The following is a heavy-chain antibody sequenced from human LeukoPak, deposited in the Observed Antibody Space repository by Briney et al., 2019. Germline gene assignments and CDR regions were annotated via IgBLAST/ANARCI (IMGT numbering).Heavy chain of an antibody. J-gene: IGHJ4*02. CDR1: GGTFSSYA. D-gene: IGHD5-12*01. CDR3: VREAPYSGYDPFDY. Sequence: GASVKVSCKASGGTFSSYAISWVRQAPGQGLEWMGGIIPIFGTANYAQKFQGRVTITADESTSTAYMELSSLRSEDTAVYYCVREAPYSGYDPFDYWGQGTLVTVSS. V-gene: IGHV1-69*13. CDR2: IIPIFGTA.